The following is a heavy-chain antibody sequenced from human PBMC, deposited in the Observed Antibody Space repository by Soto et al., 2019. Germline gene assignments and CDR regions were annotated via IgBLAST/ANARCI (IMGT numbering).Heavy chain of an antibody. CDR2: ISWDGGST. D-gene: IGHD3-10*01. Sequence: GGSLRLSCAASGFTFDDYTMHWVRQAPGKGLEWVSLISWDGGSTYYADSVKGESTISTDKGKNSLYLQMNSLRTEDTACYYCAKGSMVRGVITGSEYYYYYGMDVWGQGTTVTVSS. CDR1: GFTFDDYT. V-gene: IGHV3-43*01. CDR3: AKGSMVRGVITGSEYYYYYGMDV. J-gene: IGHJ6*02.